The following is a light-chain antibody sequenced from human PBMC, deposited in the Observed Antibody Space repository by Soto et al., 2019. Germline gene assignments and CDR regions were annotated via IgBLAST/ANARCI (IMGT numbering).Light chain of an antibody. J-gene: IGKJ3*01. CDR3: QQYGSSFT. CDR2: GAS. V-gene: IGKV3-20*01. CDR1: QSVSSSY. Sequence: EIVLTQSPGTLSLSPGERATLSCRASQSVSSSYLAWYQQKPGQAPRLLIYGASSRATGIPDRFSGSGSGTDFTLTISRLEAEAFAVYYCQQYGSSFTFGPGTKVDIK.